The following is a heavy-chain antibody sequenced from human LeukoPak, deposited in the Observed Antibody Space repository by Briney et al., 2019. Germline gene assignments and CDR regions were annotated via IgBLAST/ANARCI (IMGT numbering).Heavy chain of an antibody. D-gene: IGHD3-10*01. V-gene: IGHV4-30-4*01. CDR3: ARDLVRFGEFDS. CDR2: IYYRGSA. J-gene: IGHJ4*02. CDR1: GGSISSGDFY. Sequence: SQTLSLTCTVSGGSISSGDFYWSWVRQPPGKGLEWIVYIYYRGSAYYNPSLKSRLTMSEDRSNNQCSLKLTSVTAADTAIYYCARDLVRFGEFDSWGQGTLVTVSS.